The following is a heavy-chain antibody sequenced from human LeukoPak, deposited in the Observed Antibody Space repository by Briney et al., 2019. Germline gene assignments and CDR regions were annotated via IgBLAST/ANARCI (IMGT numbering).Heavy chain of an antibody. CDR1: GFTFSSYG. J-gene: IGHJ4*02. V-gene: IGHV3-30*18. CDR3: AKRKDGYNSFDY. CDR2: ISYDGSNK. Sequence: PGGSLRLSCAASGFTFSSYGMHWVRQAPGKGLEWVAVISYDGSNKYYADSVKGRFTISRDNSKNTLYLQMNSLRAEDTAVYYCAKRKDGYNSFDYWGQGTLVTVSP. D-gene: IGHD5-24*01.